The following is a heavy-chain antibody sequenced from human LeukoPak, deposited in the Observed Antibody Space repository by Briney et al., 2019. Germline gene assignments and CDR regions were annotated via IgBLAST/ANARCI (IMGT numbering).Heavy chain of an antibody. CDR3: ARVKYNWFDP. J-gene: IGHJ5*02. CDR2: IYTSGST. Sequence: PSQTLSLTCIVSGGSISSGSYYWSWIRQPAGKGLEWIGRIYTSGSTNYNPSLKSRVTISVDTSKNQFSLKLSSVTAADTAVYYCARVKYNWFDPWGQGTLVTVSS. CDR1: GGSISSGSYY. V-gene: IGHV4-61*02.